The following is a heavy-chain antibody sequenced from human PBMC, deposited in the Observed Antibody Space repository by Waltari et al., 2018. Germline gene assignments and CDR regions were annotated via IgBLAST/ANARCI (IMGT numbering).Heavy chain of an antibody. CDR2: IYTSGST. CDR1: GGSISSYY. D-gene: IGHD3-3*01. Sequence: QVQLQESGPGLVKPSETLSLTCTVSGGSISSYYWSWIRQPAGKGMEWIGRIYTSGSTNYNPSLKSRVTMSVDTSKNQFSLKLSSVTAADTAVYYCARADFWSGYSYYFDYWGQGTLVTVSS. V-gene: IGHV4-4*07. J-gene: IGHJ4*02. CDR3: ARADFWSGYSYYFDY.